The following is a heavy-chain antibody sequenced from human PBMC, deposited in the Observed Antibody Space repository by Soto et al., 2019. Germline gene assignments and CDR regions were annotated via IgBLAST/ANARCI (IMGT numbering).Heavy chain of an antibody. CDR1: GGTFSSYA. Sequence: WPPVKVSCKASGGTFSSYAISWVRQAPGEGLEWMGGIIPIFGTANYAQKFQGRVTITADESTSTAYMELSSLRSEDTAVYYCARDQEAGSFFPYYYGMDVWGQGTTVTVSS. CDR2: IIPIFGTA. D-gene: IGHD6-13*01. CDR3: ARDQEAGSFFPYYYGMDV. V-gene: IGHV1-69*13. J-gene: IGHJ6*02.